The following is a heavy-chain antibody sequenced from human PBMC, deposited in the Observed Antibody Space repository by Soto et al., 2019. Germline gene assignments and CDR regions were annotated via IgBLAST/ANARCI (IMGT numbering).Heavy chain of an antibody. Sequence: EVQLVESGGGLVQPGGSLRLSCAASGFTFSSYEMNWVRQAPGKGLEWVSYISSSGSTIYYADSVKGRFTISRDNAKNSLYLQMNSLRAEDTAVYYCARDLGQQLVRCYYYYGMDVWGQGTTVTVSS. J-gene: IGHJ6*02. D-gene: IGHD6-13*01. CDR1: GFTFSSYE. CDR2: ISSSGSTI. CDR3: ARDLGQQLVRCYYYYGMDV. V-gene: IGHV3-48*03.